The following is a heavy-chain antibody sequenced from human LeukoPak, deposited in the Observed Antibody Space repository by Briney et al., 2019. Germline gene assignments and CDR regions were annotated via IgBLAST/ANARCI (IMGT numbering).Heavy chain of an antibody. CDR2: INHSGST. CDR1: GGSFSGYY. CDR3: ARDRGVDIVATTIFDY. D-gene: IGHD5-12*01. V-gene: IGHV4-34*01. Sequence: PSETLSLTCAVYGGSFSGYYWSWIRQPPGKGLEWIGEINHSGSTYYNPSLKSRVTISVDTSKNQFFLKLSSVTAADTAVYYCARDRGVDIVATTIFDYWGQGTLVTVSS. J-gene: IGHJ4*02.